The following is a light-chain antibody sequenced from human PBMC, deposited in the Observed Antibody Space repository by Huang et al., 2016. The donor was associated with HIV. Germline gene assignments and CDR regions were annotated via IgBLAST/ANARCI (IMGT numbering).Light chain of an antibody. CDR1: SRVDSSSTCKAY. J-gene: IGKJ1*01. CDR3: QQYYSSPQT. CDR2: WAS. Sequence: DIIMTQSPDSLAVSLCERATPHCSSSSRVDSSSTCKAYRAWFQQKPGQPPRLLLFWASTREAGVPDRFSGSGSGTHFTLTIANLEAEDAAIYYCQQYYSSPQTFGQGTRVEVK. V-gene: IGKV4-1*01.